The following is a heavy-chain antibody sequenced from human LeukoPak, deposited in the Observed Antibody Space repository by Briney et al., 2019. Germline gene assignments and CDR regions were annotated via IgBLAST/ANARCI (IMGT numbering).Heavy chain of an antibody. D-gene: IGHD3-10*01. CDR1: GGSISSYY. CDR3: ARSLSGIFDY. CDR2: IYYSGST. V-gene: IGHV4-59*08. J-gene: IGHJ4*02. Sequence: SETLSLTCAASGGSISSYYWSWIRQPPGKGLEWIGYIYYSGSTNYNPSLKSRVTISVDTSKNQFSLKLSSVTAADTAVYYCARSLSGIFDYWGQGTLVTVSS.